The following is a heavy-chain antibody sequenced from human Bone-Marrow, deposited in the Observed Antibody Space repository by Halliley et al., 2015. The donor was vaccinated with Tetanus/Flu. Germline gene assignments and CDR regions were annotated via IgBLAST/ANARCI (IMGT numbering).Heavy chain of an antibody. Sequence: QLVQSGAEVKKPGSSVKVSCKASGVSFNNYAISWVRQAPGQGLEWMGAIIPIFGTPKYAQKFQDRVTFNADESTTTAYMELTRLRSDDTAVYYCARGTGLGGYCSGGSCYNDAFDLWGQGARVTVS. J-gene: IGHJ3*01. CDR2: IIPIFGTP. D-gene: IGHD2-15*01. V-gene: IGHV1-69*01. CDR3: ARGTGLGGYCSGGSCYNDAFDL. CDR1: GVSFNNYA.